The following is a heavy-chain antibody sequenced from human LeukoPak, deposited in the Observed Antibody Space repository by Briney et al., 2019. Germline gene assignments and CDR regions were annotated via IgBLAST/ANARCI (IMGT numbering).Heavy chain of an antibody. Sequence: SETLSLTCTVSGGSISSYYWSWIRQPPGKGLEWIGEINHSGSTNYNPSLKSRVTISVDTSKNQFSLKLSSVTAADTAVYYCARGPWDPDYYYYYGMDVWGQGTTVTVSS. D-gene: IGHD1-26*01. V-gene: IGHV4-34*01. J-gene: IGHJ6*02. CDR2: INHSGST. CDR1: GGSISSYY. CDR3: ARGPWDPDYYYYYGMDV.